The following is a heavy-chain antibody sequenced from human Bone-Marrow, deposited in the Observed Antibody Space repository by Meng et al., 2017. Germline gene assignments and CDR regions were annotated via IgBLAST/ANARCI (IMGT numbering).Heavy chain of an antibody. CDR2: INHSGST. J-gene: IGHJ3*02. CDR1: GGSFSGYY. V-gene: IGHV4-34*01. CDR3: ARAPVGAAGNDAFDI. Sequence: SETLSSTCAVYGGSFSGYYWSWIRQPPGKGLEWIGEINHSGSTNYNPSLKSRVTISVDTSKNQFSLKLSSVTAADAAVYYCARAPVGAAGNDAFDIWGQGTMVTVSS. D-gene: IGHD6-13*01.